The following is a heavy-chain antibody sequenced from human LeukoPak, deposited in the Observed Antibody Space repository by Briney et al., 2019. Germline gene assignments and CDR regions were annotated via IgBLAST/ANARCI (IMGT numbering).Heavy chain of an antibody. CDR1: GGSLKSYY. V-gene: IGHV4-59*12. D-gene: IGHD3-10*01. CDR2: IYHSGST. Sequence: SETLSLTCSVSGGSLKSYYWNWIRQPPGKGLEWIGYIYHSGSTNYNHSFRSRVTISLDTSKNQFSLKLSSVTAADTAVYYCARGDYGSGSYHFYYYYGMDVWGQGTTVTVSS. CDR3: ARGDYGSGSYHFYYYYGMDV. J-gene: IGHJ6*02.